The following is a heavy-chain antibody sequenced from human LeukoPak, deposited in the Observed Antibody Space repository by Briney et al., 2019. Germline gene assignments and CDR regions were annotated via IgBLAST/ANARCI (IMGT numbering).Heavy chain of an antibody. J-gene: IGHJ4*02. CDR3: AKETSAYCYGELDS. V-gene: IGHV3-23*01. CDR1: GFTFSSYA. Sequence: GGSLRLSCAASGFTFSSYAMSWVRQAPGKGLEWVSGISGRGDTTYYADSVKGRFTISRDNSKKTLDLQMNSLRAGDAAIYYCAKETSAYCYGELDSWGQGTLVTVSS. D-gene: IGHD3-22*01. CDR2: ISGRGDTT.